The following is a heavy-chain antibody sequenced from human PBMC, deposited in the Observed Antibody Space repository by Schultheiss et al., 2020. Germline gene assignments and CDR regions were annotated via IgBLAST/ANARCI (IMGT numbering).Heavy chain of an antibody. D-gene: IGHD2-21*02. Sequence: GESLKISCAASGFTVSSNYMSWVRQAPGKGPVWVSCINSDGSIATYVDSVKGRFTISWDSSKNSLSLQMNTLRAEDTAVYYCAGADVVVTASFAYWGQGTLVTVSS. CDR2: INSDGSIA. CDR1: GFTVSSNY. CDR3: AGADVVVTASFAY. V-gene: IGHV3-74*01. J-gene: IGHJ4*02.